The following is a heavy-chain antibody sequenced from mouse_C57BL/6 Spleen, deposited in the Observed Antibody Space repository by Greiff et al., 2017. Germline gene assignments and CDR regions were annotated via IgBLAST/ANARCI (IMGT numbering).Heavy chain of an antibody. CDR2: IWRGGST. V-gene: IGHV2-5*01. Sequence: VQLQESGPGLVQPSQSLSITCTVSGFSLTSYGVHWVRQSPGKGLEWLGVIWRGGSTDYNAAFMSRLSITKDNSKSQVFFKMNSLQADDTAIYHCAKTRTVVADWYFDVWGTGTTVTVSS. D-gene: IGHD1-1*01. CDR3: AKTRTVVADWYFDV. J-gene: IGHJ1*03. CDR1: GFSLTSYG.